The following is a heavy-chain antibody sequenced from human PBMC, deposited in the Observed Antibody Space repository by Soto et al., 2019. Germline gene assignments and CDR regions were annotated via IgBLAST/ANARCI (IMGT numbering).Heavy chain of an antibody. D-gene: IGHD2-8*01. CDR1: GGSFSGYY. V-gene: IGHV4-34*01. Sequence: SETLSLTCAVYGGSFSGYYWSWIRQPPGKGLEWIGEINHSGSTNYNPSLKSRVTISVDTSKNQFSLKLSSVTAADTAVYYCARGLLHLLMVYASWFDPWGQGTLVTVSS. J-gene: IGHJ5*02. CDR2: INHSGST. CDR3: ARGLLHLLMVYASWFDP.